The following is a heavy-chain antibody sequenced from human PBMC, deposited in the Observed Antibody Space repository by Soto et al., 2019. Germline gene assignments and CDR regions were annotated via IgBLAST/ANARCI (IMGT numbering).Heavy chain of an antibody. CDR3: AISFDNDYIPGVQYYFYMDV. J-gene: IGHJ6*03. D-gene: IGHD4-4*01. V-gene: IGHV1-69*02. Sequence: QVQLVQSGAEVKKPGSSVKLSCKASGGTFSSYTINGVRQAPGQGLEWMGRIIPILNISNFAQRFQGRVTIAADKFMTAAYMELSSLRSEDTAVYYCAISFDNDYIPGVQYYFYMDVWGKGTTVTVSS. CDR1: GGTFSSYT. CDR2: IIPILNIS.